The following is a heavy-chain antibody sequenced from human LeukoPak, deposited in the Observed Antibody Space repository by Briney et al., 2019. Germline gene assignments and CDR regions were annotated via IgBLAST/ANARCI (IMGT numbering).Heavy chain of an antibody. D-gene: IGHD2-21*02. CDR1: GGSISSSSYY. CDR2: IYYSGST. V-gene: IGHV4-39*01. Sequence: PSETLSLTCTVSGGSISSSSYYWGWIRQPPGKGLEWIGSIYYSGSTYYNPSLKSRVTISVDTSKSQFSLKLSSVTAADTAVYYCAKFQAVCGGDCQGVYRGQGTLVTVSS. CDR3: AKFQAVCGGDCQGVY. J-gene: IGHJ4*01.